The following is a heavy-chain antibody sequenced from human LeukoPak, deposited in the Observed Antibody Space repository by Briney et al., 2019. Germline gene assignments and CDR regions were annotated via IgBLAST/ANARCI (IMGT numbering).Heavy chain of an antibody. CDR3: ARTSGWYASYYFDY. J-gene: IGHJ4*02. Sequence: KAGGSLRLSCAASGFTFSSYSMNWVRQPPGKGAGVGLILEWVSSISSSSTYIYYADSVKGRFTISRDNAKNSLYLQMNSLRAEDTAVYYCARTSGWYASYYFDYWGQGTLVTVSS. V-gene: IGHV3-21*01. CDR1: GFTFSSYS. CDR2: ISSSSTYI. D-gene: IGHD6-19*01.